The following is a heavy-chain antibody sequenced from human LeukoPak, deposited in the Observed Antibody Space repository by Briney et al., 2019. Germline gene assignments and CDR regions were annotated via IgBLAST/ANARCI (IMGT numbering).Heavy chain of an antibody. D-gene: IGHD4-17*01. CDR2: IYYSGST. CDR3: ARVRHYYYYGMDV. J-gene: IGHJ6*02. CDR1: GGSISSYY. V-gene: IGHV4-59*01. Sequence: SETLPLTCTVSGGSISSYYWSWIRQPPGEGLEWIGYIYYSGSTNYNPSLKSRVTISVDTSKNQFSLKLSSVTAADTAVYYCARVRHYYYYGMDVWGQGTTVTVSS.